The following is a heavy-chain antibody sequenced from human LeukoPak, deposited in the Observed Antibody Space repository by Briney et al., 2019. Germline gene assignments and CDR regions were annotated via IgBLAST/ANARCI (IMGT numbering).Heavy chain of an antibody. CDR1: GFTFSSYG. CDR2: ISYDGSNE. CDR3: AKDQSIAAAVLDY. Sequence: GGSLRLSCAASGFTFSSYGMHWVRQAPGKGLEWVAVISYDGSNEYYADSVKGRFTISRDNSKNTLYLQMNSLRAEDTAVYYCAKDQSIAAAVLDYWGQGTLVTVSS. D-gene: IGHD6-13*01. V-gene: IGHV3-30*18. J-gene: IGHJ4*02.